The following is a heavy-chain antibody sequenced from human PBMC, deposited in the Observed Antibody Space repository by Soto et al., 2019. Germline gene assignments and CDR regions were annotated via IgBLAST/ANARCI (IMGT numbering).Heavy chain of an antibody. D-gene: IGHD1-26*01. CDR1: GASISSRSYH. CDR2: AYYSGST. V-gene: IGHV4-39*01. CDR3: ARRVGAVPAQD. Sequence: QLQLQESGPGLVKPSETLSLTCSVSGASISSRSYHWDWIRQAPGKGPEWIVSAYYSGSTYYNPSLESRGTISVDTSKNQFSLKLNSVTAADTAVYYCARRVGAVPAQDWGQGTLVTVSS. J-gene: IGHJ1*01.